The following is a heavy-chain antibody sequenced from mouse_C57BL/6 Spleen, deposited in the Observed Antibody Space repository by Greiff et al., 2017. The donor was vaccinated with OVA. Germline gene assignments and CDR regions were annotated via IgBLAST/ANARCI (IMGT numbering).Heavy chain of an antibody. V-gene: IGHV1-72*01. CDR3: ARHYYGSSYPYWYFDV. CDR2: IDPNSGGT. J-gene: IGHJ1*03. CDR1: GYTFTSYW. Sequence: QVQLQQPGAELVKPGASVKLSCKASGYTFTSYWMHWVKQRPGRGLEWIGRIDPNSGGTKYNEKFKSKATLTVDKPSSTAYMQLSSLTSEDSAVYYGARHYYGSSYPYWYFDVWGTGTTVTVSS. D-gene: IGHD1-1*01.